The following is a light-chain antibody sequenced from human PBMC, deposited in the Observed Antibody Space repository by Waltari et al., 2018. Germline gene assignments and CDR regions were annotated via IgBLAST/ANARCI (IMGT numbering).Light chain of an antibody. CDR1: GSDIGHYDI. CDR2: DVT. V-gene: IGLV2-14*01. CDR3: NSFTTSYTHV. Sequence: QSALTQPASVSASPGQSITISCTGTGSDIGHYDIVSWYQQHPGKAPKLIIYDVTIRPSGVSPRFSGSKSGNAASLTISELQAEDEADYYCNSFTTSYTHVFGTGTKVTVL. J-gene: IGLJ1*01.